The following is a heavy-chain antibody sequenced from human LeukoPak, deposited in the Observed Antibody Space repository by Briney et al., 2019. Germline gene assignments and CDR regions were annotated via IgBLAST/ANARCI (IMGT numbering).Heavy chain of an antibody. CDR2: IYYSGST. Sequence: PSETLSLTCTVSGGSISSGGYYWSWIRQHPGKGLEWIGSIYYSGSTYYNPSLKSRVTISVDTSKNQFSLKLSSVTAADTAVYYCARVEKYSSGWYLIDAFDIWGQGTMVTVSS. V-gene: IGHV4-31*03. CDR1: GGSISSGGYY. D-gene: IGHD6-19*01. CDR3: ARVEKYSSGWYLIDAFDI. J-gene: IGHJ3*02.